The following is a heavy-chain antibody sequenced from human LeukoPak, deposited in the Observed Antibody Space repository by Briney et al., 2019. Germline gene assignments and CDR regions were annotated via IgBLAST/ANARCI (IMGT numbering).Heavy chain of an antibody. CDR2: IYYSGST. D-gene: IGHD2-2*01. CDR1: GGSISSGGYY. J-gene: IGHJ3*02. V-gene: IGHV4-31*03. Sequence: PSQTLSLTCTVSGGSISSGGYYWGWIRQHPGKGLEWVGIIYYSGSTYYNPSLKSRVTISLDTSKNQFSLKLSSVTAADTAMYYCARYCSGTSCYPNDAFDIWGQGTMVTVSS. CDR3: ARYCSGTSCYPNDAFDI.